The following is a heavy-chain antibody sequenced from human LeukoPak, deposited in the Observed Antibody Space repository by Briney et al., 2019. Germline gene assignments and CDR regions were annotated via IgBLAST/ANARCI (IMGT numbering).Heavy chain of an antibody. Sequence: GGSLRLSCAASGFTFSSYWMSWVRQAPGKGLEWVANIKQDGSEKYYVDSVKGRFTISRDNAKNSLYLQMNSLRAEDAAVYYCARVVKDVVVVPAAPDGNYYYYMDVWGKGTTVTVSS. V-gene: IGHV3-7*01. J-gene: IGHJ6*03. CDR3: ARVVKDVVVVPAAPDGNYYYYMDV. D-gene: IGHD2-2*01. CDR2: IKQDGSEK. CDR1: GFTFSSYW.